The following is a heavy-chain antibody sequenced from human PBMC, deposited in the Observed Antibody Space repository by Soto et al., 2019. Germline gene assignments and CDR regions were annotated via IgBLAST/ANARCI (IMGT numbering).Heavy chain of an antibody. V-gene: IGHV3-53*01. D-gene: IGHD3-9*01. J-gene: IGHJ4*02. Sequence: GRSLRLSCAPSGFAVEDNFVGWARQASGKGMEWVSIIFSAGVTYYADSVKGRFTISKDISKNTLTLQMSSLRADDTAVYFCAGAGNYNYAFEFWGLGTPVTVSS. CDR3: AGAGNYNYAFEF. CDR1: GFAVEDNF. CDR2: IFSAGVT.